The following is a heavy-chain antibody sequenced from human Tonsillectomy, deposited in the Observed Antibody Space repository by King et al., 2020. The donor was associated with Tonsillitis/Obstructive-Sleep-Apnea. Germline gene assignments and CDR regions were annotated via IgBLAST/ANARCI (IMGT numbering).Heavy chain of an antibody. Sequence: DVQLVESGGGLLKPWGSLRLSCVVSGFTFSNAWLSWVRQAPGKGLEWVGRIKSKTDGETTDYPAPVKGRFTITRDDSKNTMSLQMNSLKTEDRAMYYCTGRNQFDYWGQGTLVTVSS. CDR1: GFTFSNAW. CDR2: IKSKTDGETT. J-gene: IGHJ4*02. CDR3: TGRNQFDY. V-gene: IGHV3-15*01. D-gene: IGHD1-14*01.